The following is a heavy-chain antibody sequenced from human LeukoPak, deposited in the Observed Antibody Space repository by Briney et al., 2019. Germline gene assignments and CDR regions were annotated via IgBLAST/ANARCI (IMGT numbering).Heavy chain of an antibody. V-gene: IGHV4-59*01. CDR3: ARSNSHLGWFDP. J-gene: IGHJ5*02. CDR1: GGSISTYY. CDR2: IFYSGIT. Sequence: PSETLSLTCTVSGGSISTYYWSWIRQPPGKGLEWIGYIFYSGITNYNPSLKSRVTISVDTSKNQFSLKLSSVTAADTAVYYCARSNSHLGWFDPWGQGTLVTVSS. D-gene: IGHD2/OR15-2a*01.